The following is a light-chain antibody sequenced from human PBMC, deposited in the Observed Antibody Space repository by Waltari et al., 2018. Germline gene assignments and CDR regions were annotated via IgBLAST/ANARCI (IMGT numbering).Light chain of an antibody. J-gene: IGLJ7*01. CDR2: EDN. CDR1: SSNIGNNY. Sequence: QSVLTQPPSVSAAPGQRVTISCSGCSSNIGNNYVSWYRQFPGTAPKLLIYEDNERPSGVPGRFSGSKSGTSATLDITGLQAGDEADYYCGTWDSSLSGAVFGGGTHLTVL. V-gene: IGLV1-51*02. CDR3: GTWDSSLSGAV.